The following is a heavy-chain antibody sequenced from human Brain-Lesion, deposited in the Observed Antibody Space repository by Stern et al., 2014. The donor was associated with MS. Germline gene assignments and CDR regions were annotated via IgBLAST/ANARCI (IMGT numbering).Heavy chain of an antibody. V-gene: IGHV5-51*03. CDR2: IFPRDSNT. CDR3: ARSPATPSGYDRFDY. CDR1: GYLFDDYW. J-gene: IGHJ4*02. Sequence: VQLVQSGAEVKKPGESLKISCEASGYLFDDYWIGWVRQMSGRGLELVAIIFPRDSNTRYSPSVQGQGTISADKSISIAYLQWSSLKAADTAFFYCARSPATPSGYDRFDYWGQGALVTVSS. D-gene: IGHD5-12*01.